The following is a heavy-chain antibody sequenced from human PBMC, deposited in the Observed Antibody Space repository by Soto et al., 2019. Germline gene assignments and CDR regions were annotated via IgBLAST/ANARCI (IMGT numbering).Heavy chain of an antibody. D-gene: IGHD1-26*01. CDR2: IYYSGST. Sequence: QVQLQESGPGLVKPSQTLSLTCTVSGGSISSGGYYWSWIRQHPGKGLEWIGYIYYSGSTYYNPSLKSPVTISVDTSKNQFSLKLSSVTAADTAVYYCAREGANYYYYYYMDVWGKGTTVTVSS. V-gene: IGHV4-31*01. CDR3: AREGANYYYYYYMDV. J-gene: IGHJ6*03. CDR1: GGSISSGGYY.